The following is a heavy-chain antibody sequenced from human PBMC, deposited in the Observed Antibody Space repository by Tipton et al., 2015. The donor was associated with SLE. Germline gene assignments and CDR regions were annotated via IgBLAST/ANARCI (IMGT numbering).Heavy chain of an antibody. Sequence: QLVQSGAEVKKPGASVKVSCKASGYTFTSYAMHWVRQDPGQRLEWMGWINAGNGNTKYSQKFRGRVTITRDTSASTAYMELSSLRSEDTAVYYCARDSMDSGSYDYWGQGTLVTVSS. J-gene: IGHJ4*02. CDR2: INAGNGNT. D-gene: IGHD1-26*01. CDR1: GYTFTSYA. CDR3: ARDSMDSGSYDY. V-gene: IGHV1-3*01.